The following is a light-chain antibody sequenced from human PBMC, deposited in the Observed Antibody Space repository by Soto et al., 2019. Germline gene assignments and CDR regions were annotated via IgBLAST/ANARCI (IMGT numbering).Light chain of an antibody. Sequence: DIQLTQSPSTLSASVGDRVTITCRASRSIINWLAWYQQKSGKGPKLLIYKASNLQTGVPSRFSGSGYGREFTLTISSLQPDGVETYYWQQYSDHWTSSQGTKVESK. CDR2: KAS. J-gene: IGKJ1*01. V-gene: IGKV1-5*03. CDR1: RSIINW. CDR3: QQYSDHWT.